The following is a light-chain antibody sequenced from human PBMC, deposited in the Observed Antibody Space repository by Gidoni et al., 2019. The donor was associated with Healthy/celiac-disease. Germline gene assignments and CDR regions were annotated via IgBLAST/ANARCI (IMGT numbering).Light chain of an antibody. Sequence: EIVLTQSPATLSLSPGERATLSCRASQSVSSYLAWYQQKPGQAPRLLIYDASNRATGIPARFRGSGSGTDFTLTISSLEPADFAVYYCQQRSNWLGTFXPXTKVDIK. J-gene: IGKJ3*01. V-gene: IGKV3-11*01. CDR2: DAS. CDR3: QQRSNWLGT. CDR1: QSVSSY.